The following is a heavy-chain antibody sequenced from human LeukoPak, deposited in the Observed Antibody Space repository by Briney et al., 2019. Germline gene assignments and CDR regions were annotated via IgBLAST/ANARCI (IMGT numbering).Heavy chain of an antibody. D-gene: IGHD6-13*01. CDR3: ARGRPTTSIAAAGVNWFDP. Sequence: ASVKVSCKASGYTFTGYYMHWVRQAPGQGLEWMGGIIPIFGTANYAQKFQGRVTITADKSTSTAYMELSSLRSEDTAVYYCARGRPTTSIAAAGVNWFDPWGQGTLVTVSS. CDR2: IIPIFGTA. CDR1: GYTFTGYY. V-gene: IGHV1-69*06. J-gene: IGHJ5*02.